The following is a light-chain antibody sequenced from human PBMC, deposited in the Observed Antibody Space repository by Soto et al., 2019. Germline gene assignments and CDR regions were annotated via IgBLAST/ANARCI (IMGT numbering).Light chain of an antibody. CDR2: DAS. Sequence: DIQMSPSPSPLSASVGDRVTITCRASQSISSWLAWYQQKPGKAPKLLIYDASSLESGVPSRFSGSGSGTEFTLTISSLQPDDFATYYCQQDNSLRTFGQGSKVDFK. CDR3: QQDNSLRT. V-gene: IGKV1-5*01. CDR1: QSISSW. J-gene: IGKJ1*01.